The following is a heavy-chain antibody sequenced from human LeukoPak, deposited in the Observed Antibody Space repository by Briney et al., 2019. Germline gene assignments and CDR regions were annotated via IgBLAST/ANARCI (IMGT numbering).Heavy chain of an antibody. J-gene: IGHJ5*02. CDR2: ISGSGGST. CDR1: GFTFSSYA. Sequence: GGSLRLSCAASGFTFSSYAMSWVRQAPGKGLEWVSAISGSGGSTYYADSVKGRFTISRDNSKNTLYLQMNSLRAEDTAVYYCAKSYEQQLVGDWFDPWGQGTLVTVSS. D-gene: IGHD6-13*01. V-gene: IGHV3-23*01. CDR3: AKSYEQQLVGDWFDP.